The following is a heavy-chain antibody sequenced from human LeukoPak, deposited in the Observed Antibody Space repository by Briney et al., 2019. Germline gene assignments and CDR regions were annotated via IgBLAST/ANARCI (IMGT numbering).Heavy chain of an antibody. CDR1: GYPISSGYY. CDR2: IYRSGST. D-gene: IGHD6-19*01. V-gene: IGHV4-38-2*01. CDR3: ARHRGIAVAGTIRLWWFDP. Sequence: PSETLSLTCAVSGYPISSGYYWGWIRQPPGKGLEWIGSIYRSGSTYYNPSLKSRVTISVDTSKNQFSLKLSSVTAADTAVYYCARHRGIAVAGTIRLWWFDPWGQGTLVTVSS. J-gene: IGHJ5*02.